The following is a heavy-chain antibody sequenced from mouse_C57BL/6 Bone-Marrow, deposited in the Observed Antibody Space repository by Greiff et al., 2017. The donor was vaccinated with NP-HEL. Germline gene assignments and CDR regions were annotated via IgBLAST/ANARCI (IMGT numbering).Heavy chain of an antibody. CDR2: IHPNSGST. CDR3: ARYPRFITTVVPSYWYFDV. Sequence: QVQLQQPGAELVKPGASVKLSCKASGYTFTSYWMHWVKQRPGQGLEWIGMIHPNSGSTNYNEKFKSKATLTVDKSSSTAYMQLSSLTSEDSAVYYCARYPRFITTVVPSYWYFDVWGTGTTVTVSS. V-gene: IGHV1-64*01. D-gene: IGHD1-1*01. CDR1: GYTFTSYW. J-gene: IGHJ1*03.